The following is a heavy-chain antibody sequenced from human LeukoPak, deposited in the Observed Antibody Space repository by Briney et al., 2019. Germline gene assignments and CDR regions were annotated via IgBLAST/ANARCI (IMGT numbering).Heavy chain of an antibody. CDR1: GFTVSSNY. D-gene: IGHD2-2*01. V-gene: IGHV3-53*01. CDR2: IYSGGST. J-gene: IGHJ6*03. Sequence: GGSLRLSCAASGFTVSSNYMSWVRQAPGKGLEWVSVIYSGGSTCYPDSVKGRFTISRDNSKNTLYLQMNSLRAEDTAVYYCARDQGCSSTSCYQNYYYMDVWGKGTTVTVSS. CDR3: ARDQGCSSTSCYQNYYYMDV.